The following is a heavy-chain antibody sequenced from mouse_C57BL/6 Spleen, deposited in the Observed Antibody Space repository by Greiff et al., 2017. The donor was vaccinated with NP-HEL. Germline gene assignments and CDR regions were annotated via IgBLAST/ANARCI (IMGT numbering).Heavy chain of an antibody. Sequence: VKLMESGPGLVAPSQSLSITCTVSGFSLTSYAISWVRQPPGKGLEWLGVIWTGGGTNYNSALKSRLSISKDNSKSQVFLKMNSLQTDDTARYYCARILTTVVAKGGAYFDYWGQGTTLTVSS. D-gene: IGHD1-1*01. CDR1: GFSLTSYA. CDR3: ARILTTVVAKGGAYFDY. CDR2: IWTGGGT. J-gene: IGHJ2*01. V-gene: IGHV2-9-1*01.